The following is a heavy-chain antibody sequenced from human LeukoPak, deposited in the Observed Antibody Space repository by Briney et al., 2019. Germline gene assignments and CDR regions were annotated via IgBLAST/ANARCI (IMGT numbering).Heavy chain of an antibody. V-gene: IGHV4-34*01. CDR1: GGSFSGYY. J-gene: IGHJ6*03. D-gene: IGHD3-3*01. CDR3: ARGRVRRITIFGSYYYMDV. Sequence: PSETLSLTCAVYGGSFSGYYWSWIRQPPGKGLEWIGEINHSGSTNYNPSLKSRVTISVDTSKNPFSLKLSSVTAADTAVYYCARGRVRRITIFGSYYYMDVWGKGTTVTVSS. CDR2: INHSGST.